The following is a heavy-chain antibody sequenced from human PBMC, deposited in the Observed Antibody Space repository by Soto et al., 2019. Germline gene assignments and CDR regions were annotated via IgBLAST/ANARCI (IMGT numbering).Heavy chain of an antibody. J-gene: IGHJ6*02. CDR3: ARVSGIYYYGMDV. V-gene: IGHV4-34*01. CDR2: INHSGST. D-gene: IGHD3-10*01. CDR1: GGSFSGYY. Sequence: XETLSLTCAVYGGSFSGYYWSWIRQPPGKGLEWIGEINHSGSTNYNPSLKSRVTISVDTSKNQFSLKLSSVTAADTAVYYCARVSGIYYYGMDVWGQGTTVTVSS.